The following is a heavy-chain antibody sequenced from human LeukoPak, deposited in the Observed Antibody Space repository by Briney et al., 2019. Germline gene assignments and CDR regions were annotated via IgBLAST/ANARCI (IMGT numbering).Heavy chain of an antibody. D-gene: IGHD2-21*01. CDR2: TANKANGYYS. J-gene: IGHJ3*02. CDR1: GFTSSDHY. V-gene: IGHV3-72*01. Sequence: GGSLRLSCAASGFTSSDHYMAWVRQAPGMGLEWVGRTANKANGYYSQYAASVRGRFTVSRDESESSLYLQMNSLKTDDTAVYYCATGVKGLRGAFDIWGQGTVVIVSS. CDR3: ATGVKGLRGAFDI.